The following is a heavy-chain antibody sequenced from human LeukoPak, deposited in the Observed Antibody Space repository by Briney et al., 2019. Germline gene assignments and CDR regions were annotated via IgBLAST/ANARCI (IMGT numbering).Heavy chain of an antibody. V-gene: IGHV3-7*03. Sequence: GGSLRLSCAVSGFNFRDHWMDWVRQAPGKGLEWVGHIKNDGSETYYLDSLKGRFSISRDNTNNALYLQMDSLRVEDTAVYYCVKNDGWFHLAQWGQGTLVTVSS. CDR1: GFNFRDHW. CDR2: IKNDGSET. CDR3: VKNDGWFHLAQ. J-gene: IGHJ4*02. D-gene: IGHD6-19*01.